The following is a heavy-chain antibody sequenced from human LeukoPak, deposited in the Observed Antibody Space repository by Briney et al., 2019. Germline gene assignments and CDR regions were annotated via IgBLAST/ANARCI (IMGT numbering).Heavy chain of an antibody. D-gene: IGHD6-13*01. V-gene: IGHV4-39*07. Sequence: PSETLSLTCTVSGGSISTSSYHWGWIRQPPGMTLEWIGSISYSGSTNYNPSLTSRVIILVDTSKNQFSLKLSSVTAADTAVYYCARDKAAAGIEYYYYYMDVWGKGTTVTISS. CDR2: ISYSGST. J-gene: IGHJ6*03. CDR1: GGSISTSSYH. CDR3: ARDKAAAGIEYYYYYMDV.